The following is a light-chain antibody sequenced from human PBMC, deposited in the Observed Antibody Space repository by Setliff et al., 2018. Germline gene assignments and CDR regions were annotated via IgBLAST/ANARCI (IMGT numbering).Light chain of an antibody. CDR1: SSDIGAHTY. CDR3: CSYAGSYIFNV. Sequence: QSVLTQPRSVSGSPGQSVTISRTGSSSDIGAHTYVSWFQQHPGKAPKLMIYDVTERPSGVLDRFSGSKSGNTASLTISGLQAEDEADYYCCSYAGSYIFNVFGTGTKVTVL. CDR2: DVT. V-gene: IGLV2-11*01. J-gene: IGLJ1*01.